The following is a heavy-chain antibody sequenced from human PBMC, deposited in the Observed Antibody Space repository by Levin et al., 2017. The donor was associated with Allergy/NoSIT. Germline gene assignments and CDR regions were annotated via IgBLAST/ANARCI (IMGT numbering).Heavy chain of an antibody. CDR2: IDYSGNT. CDR3: ARGSTAAAGAN. J-gene: IGHJ4*02. D-gene: IGHD6-13*01. V-gene: IGHV4-39*07. CDR1: GGSISSGTFY. Sequence: SETLSLTCTVSGGSISSGTFYWGWIRQPPGKGLEWIGSIDYSGNTFYNPSLKSRVTISTDTSENQFSLRLTSVTAADTAVYYCARGSTAAAGANWGQGTLVTVSS.